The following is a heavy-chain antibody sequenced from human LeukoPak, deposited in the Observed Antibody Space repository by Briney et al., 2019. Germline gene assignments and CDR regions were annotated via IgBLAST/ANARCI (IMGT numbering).Heavy chain of an antibody. V-gene: IGHV4-39*07. CDR3: ARVRGLIEYYYYYYMDV. J-gene: IGHJ6*03. CDR2: IYYSGST. CDR1: GGSISSSSYY. D-gene: IGHD5-12*01. Sequence: SETLSLTCTVSGGSISSSSYYWGWIRQPPGKGLEWIGSIYYSGSTYYNPSLKSRVTISVDTSKNQFSLKLSSVTAADTAVYYCARVRGLIEYYYYYYMDVWGKGTTVTVSS.